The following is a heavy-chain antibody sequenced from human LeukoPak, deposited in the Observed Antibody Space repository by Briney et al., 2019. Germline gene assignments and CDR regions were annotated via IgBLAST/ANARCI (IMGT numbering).Heavy chain of an antibody. V-gene: IGHV3-48*01. CDR1: GFTFSIYS. Sequence: PGGSLRLSCAASGFTFSIYSMNWVRQAPGKGLEWVSYISSSSSPIHYADSVKGRSTISRDNAKNSLYLQMNSLRAEDTAVYYCVRDTGYCSGGRCQPFDPWGQGTLVTVSS. J-gene: IGHJ5*02. CDR3: VRDTGYCSGGRCQPFDP. D-gene: IGHD2-15*01. CDR2: ISSSSSPI.